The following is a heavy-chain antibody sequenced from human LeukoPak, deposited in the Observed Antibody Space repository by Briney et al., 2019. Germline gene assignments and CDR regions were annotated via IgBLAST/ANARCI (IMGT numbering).Heavy chain of an antibody. J-gene: IGHJ4*02. CDR3: ARALSGDYFED. V-gene: IGHV4-30-4*01. D-gene: IGHD2/OR15-2a*01. CDR2: IYYSGST. CDR1: GGSIRSSYYY. Sequence: SETLSLTCTVSGGSIRSSYYYWSWIRQPPGKGLEWIGYIYYSGSTYYNPSLKSRVTISVDTSKNQFSLKLSSVTAADTAVYYCARALSGDYFEDWGQGTLVTVSS.